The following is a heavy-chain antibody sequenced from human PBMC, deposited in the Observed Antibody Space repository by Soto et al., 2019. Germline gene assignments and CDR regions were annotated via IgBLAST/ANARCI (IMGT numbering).Heavy chain of an antibody. J-gene: IGHJ4*02. Sequence: GGSLRLSCAASGFTFSSYAMHWVRQAPGKGLEWVAVISYDGSNKYYADSVKGRFTISRDNSKNTLYLQMNSLIAEDTAVYYCARVPKAAREYYFDYWGQGTLVTVSS. CDR1: GFTFSSYA. CDR3: ARVPKAAREYYFDY. CDR2: ISYDGSNK. V-gene: IGHV3-30*04. D-gene: IGHD6-6*01.